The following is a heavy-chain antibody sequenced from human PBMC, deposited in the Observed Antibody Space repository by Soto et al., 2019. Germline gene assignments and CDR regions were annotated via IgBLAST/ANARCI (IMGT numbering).Heavy chain of an antibody. V-gene: IGHV3-74*01. CDR3: TRDNNWSYDY. CDR2: IGPSGSGT. CDR1: GFTFSSHW. Sequence: EVQLLESGGGLVQPGGSLGLSCAASGFTFSSHWMHWVRQAPGKGLVWVSHIGPSGSGTRDADSVQGRFTISRDNARNTLYLQMNSLRDEDTAVYYCTRDNNWSYDYWGQGILVTVSS. D-gene: IGHD1-1*01. J-gene: IGHJ4*02.